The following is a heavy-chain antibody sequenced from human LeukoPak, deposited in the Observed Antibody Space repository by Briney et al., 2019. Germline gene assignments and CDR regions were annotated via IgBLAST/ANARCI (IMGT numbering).Heavy chain of an antibody. CDR2: INPSGGST. D-gene: IGHD3-9*01. V-gene: IGHV1-46*01. J-gene: IGHJ4*02. CDR3: ARGELLRYFDWSIPGYFDY. Sequence: ASVKVSCKASGYTFTSYYMHWVRQAPGQGLEWMGIINPSGGSTSYAQKFQGRVTMTRDTSTSTVYMELSSLRSEDTAVYYCARGELLRYFDWSIPGYFDYWGQGTLVTVSS. CDR1: GYTFTSYY.